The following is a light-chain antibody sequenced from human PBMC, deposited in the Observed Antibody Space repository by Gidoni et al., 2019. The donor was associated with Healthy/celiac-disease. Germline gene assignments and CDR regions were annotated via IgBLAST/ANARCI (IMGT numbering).Light chain of an antibody. J-gene: IGLJ2*01. Sequence: SYVLTQPPSASVAPGPPARITCGGNNIGSKSVHSYQQKPGQAPVLVVYDDSDRPSGIPERFSGANSGNTATLTISRVEAGDEADYYCQVWDSSSDLVVFGGGTKLTVL. CDR1: NIGSKS. V-gene: IGLV3-21*02. CDR3: QVWDSSSDLVV. CDR2: DDS.